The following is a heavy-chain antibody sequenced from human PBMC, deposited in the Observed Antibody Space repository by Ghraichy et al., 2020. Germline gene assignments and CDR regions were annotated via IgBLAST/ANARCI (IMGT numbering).Heavy chain of an antibody. CDR3: ARKEAYYDILTGYKYNWFDP. Sequence: LSLTCAVYGGSFSGYYWSWIRQPPGKGLEWIGEINHSGSTNYNPSLKSRVTISVDTSKNQFSLKLSSVTAADTAVYYCARKEAYYDILTGYKYNWFDPWGQGTLVTVSS. J-gene: IGHJ5*02. V-gene: IGHV4-34*01. D-gene: IGHD3-9*01. CDR1: GGSFSGYY. CDR2: INHSGST.